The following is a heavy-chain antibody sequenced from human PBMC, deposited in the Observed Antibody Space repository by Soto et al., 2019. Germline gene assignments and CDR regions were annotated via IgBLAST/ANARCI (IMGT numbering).Heavy chain of an antibody. V-gene: IGHV4-59*08. CDR3: ARQSGQLLFYFDY. D-gene: IGHD5-18*01. Sequence: SETLSLTCTVLGGSISSYYWSWIRQPPGKGVEWIGYIYYSGSTNYNPSLKSRVTISVDTSKNQPSLKRSSVTAADTAVYYCARQSGQLLFYFDYWGQGTLVTVSS. CDR2: IYYSGST. CDR1: GGSISSYY. J-gene: IGHJ4*02.